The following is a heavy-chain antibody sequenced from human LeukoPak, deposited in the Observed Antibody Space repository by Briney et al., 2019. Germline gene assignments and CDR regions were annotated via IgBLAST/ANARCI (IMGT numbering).Heavy chain of an antibody. D-gene: IGHD5-12*01. V-gene: IGHV4-39*01. J-gene: IGHJ4*02. CDR2: IYYSGST. CDR1: GGSISSYY. CDR3: ARGYSGYDQLDY. Sequence: SGTLSLTCTVSGGSISSYYWGWIRQPPGKGLEWIGSIYYSGSTYYNPSLKSRVTISVDTSKNQFSLKLSSVTAADTAVYYCARGYSGYDQLDYWGQGTLVTVSS.